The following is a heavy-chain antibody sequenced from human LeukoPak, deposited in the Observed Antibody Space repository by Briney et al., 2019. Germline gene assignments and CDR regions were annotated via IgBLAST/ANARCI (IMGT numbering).Heavy chain of an antibody. Sequence: PSETLSLTCAVYGGSFSGYYWSWLRQPPGKGLEWIGEINHSGSTNYNPSLKSRVTISVDTSKNQFSLKLSSVTAADTAVYYCARGGYYYDSSGYYPSFYYYYYMDVWGKGTTVTVSS. D-gene: IGHD3-22*01. CDR3: ARGGYYYDSSGYYPSFYYYYYMDV. CDR2: INHSGST. CDR1: GGSFSGYY. V-gene: IGHV4-34*01. J-gene: IGHJ6*03.